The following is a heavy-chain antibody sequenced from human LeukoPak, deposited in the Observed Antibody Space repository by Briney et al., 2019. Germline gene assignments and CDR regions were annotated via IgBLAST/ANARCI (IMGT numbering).Heavy chain of an antibody. CDR3: AVVGEYSYGYGP. Sequence: EASVKVSCKASGGTFSSYAISWVRQAPGQGLEWMGRIIPILGIANYAQKFQGRVTITADKSTSTAYMELSSPRSEDTAVYYCAVVGEYSYGYGPWGQGTLVTVSS. CDR2: IIPILGIA. V-gene: IGHV1-69*04. D-gene: IGHD5-18*01. J-gene: IGHJ4*02. CDR1: GGTFSSYA.